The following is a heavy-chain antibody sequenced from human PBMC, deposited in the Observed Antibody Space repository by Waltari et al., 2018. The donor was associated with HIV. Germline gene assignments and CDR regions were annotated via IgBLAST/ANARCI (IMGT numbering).Heavy chain of an antibody. Sequence: QLQLPESGPGLVKPSEPLSLTCTAPGGSVSSSTSFWGWIRQPPGKGLEWVGRIYYTGRAYYNPSLKSRVTISVDTSKNQFSLKVTSVTAADTAVYYCARHALRVGAAYWNFDLWGRGTLVTVSS. J-gene: IGHJ2*01. V-gene: IGHV4-39*01. CDR2: IYYTGRA. CDR3: ARHALRVGAAYWNFDL. CDR1: GGSVSSSTSF. D-gene: IGHD1-26*01.